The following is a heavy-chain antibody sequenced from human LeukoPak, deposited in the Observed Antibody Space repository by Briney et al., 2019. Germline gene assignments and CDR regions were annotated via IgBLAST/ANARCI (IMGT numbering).Heavy chain of an antibody. Sequence: SETLSLTCTVSGGSISSRSYYWGWIRQPPGKGLEWIGSIYYSGSTYYNPSLKSRVTISVDTSKNQFSLKLSSVTAADTAVYYCARQRYFDWRGERYFDYWDQGTLVTVSS. V-gene: IGHV4-39*01. D-gene: IGHD3-9*01. CDR2: IYYSGST. CDR3: ARQRYFDWRGERYFDY. CDR1: GGSISSRSYY. J-gene: IGHJ4*02.